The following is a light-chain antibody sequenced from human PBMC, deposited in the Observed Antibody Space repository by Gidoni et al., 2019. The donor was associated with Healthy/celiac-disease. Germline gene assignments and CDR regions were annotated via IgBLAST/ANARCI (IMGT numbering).Light chain of an antibody. CDR2: AAS. V-gene: IGKV1-39*01. CDR3: QQSYSTPLT. CDR1: QSINSY. J-gene: IGKJ4*01. Sequence: DIQLTQSPSSLSASVGDRVTITCRASQSINSYLNWYQQKPGNAPKLLIYAASSLQSGVPPRFSGRGSGTDFTLTISSLQPEDFATYYCQQSYSTPLTFGGGTKVEIK.